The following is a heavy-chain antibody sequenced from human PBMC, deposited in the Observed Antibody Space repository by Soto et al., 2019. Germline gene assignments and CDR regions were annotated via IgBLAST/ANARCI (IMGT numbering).Heavy chain of an antibody. D-gene: IGHD2-2*01. CDR1: GFSFSYYG. CDR2: ISTSSSNI. CDR3: ARETSTGNYYMDV. J-gene: IGHJ6*03. Sequence: PGGSLRLSCAASGFSFSYYGMNWVRQAPGKGLEWVSYISTSSSNIYYADSVKGRFTISRDNAKNSLSLQMNSLRAAYTAVYYCARETSTGNYYMDVWGKGTTVTVSS. V-gene: IGHV3-48*01.